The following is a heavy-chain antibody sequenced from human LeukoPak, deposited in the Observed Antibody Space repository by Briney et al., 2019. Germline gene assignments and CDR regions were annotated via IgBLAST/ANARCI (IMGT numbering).Heavy chain of an antibody. D-gene: IGHD6-19*01. J-gene: IGHJ4*02. Sequence: SETLSLTCAVYGGSFSGYYWSWIRQPPGKGLEWIGGINHSGSTNYNPSLKSRVTISVDTSKNQFSLKLSSVTAADTAVYYCARGHRSSGWYYFDYWGQGTLVTVSS. V-gene: IGHV4-34*01. CDR1: GGSFSGYY. CDR2: INHSGST. CDR3: ARGHRSSGWYYFDY.